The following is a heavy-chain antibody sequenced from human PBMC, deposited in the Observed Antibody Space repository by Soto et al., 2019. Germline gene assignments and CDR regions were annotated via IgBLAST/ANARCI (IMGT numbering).Heavy chain of an antibody. CDR2: VIPIFGTA. V-gene: IGHV1-69*12. J-gene: IGHJ6*02. CDR3: AGPPELTRIYYCYGMDV. CDR1: GGTFSSYA. Sequence: QVQLVQSGAEVKKPGSSVKVSCKASGGTFSSYAISWVRQAPGQGLEWMGGVIPIFGTANYAQKFKGRVTITGDEATSTACMALTSLRSDDTAVYYCAGPPELTRIYYCYGMDVWGQGTTVTVSS. D-gene: IGHD1-7*01.